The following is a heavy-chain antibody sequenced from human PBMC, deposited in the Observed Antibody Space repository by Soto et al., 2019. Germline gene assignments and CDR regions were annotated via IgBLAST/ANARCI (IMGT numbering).Heavy chain of an antibody. CDR3: GRGPAP. Sequence: SETLSLTCSVSGGSVSTASYCWSWVRRPPGGELEWIGYIYYSGSTNYNLSLRSRVTISIDTSKNQFSLRLSSVTAADTAVYYCGRGPAPWGQGTLVTVSS. CDR1: GGSVSTASYC. CDR2: IYYSGST. V-gene: IGHV4-61*01. J-gene: IGHJ5*02.